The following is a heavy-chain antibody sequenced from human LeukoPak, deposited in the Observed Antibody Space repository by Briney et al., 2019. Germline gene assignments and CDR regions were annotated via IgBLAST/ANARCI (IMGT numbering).Heavy chain of an antibody. D-gene: IGHD3-10*01. CDR1: GFTFSSYS. CDR3: ARGVSDGSGYYYYGMDV. CDR2: ISSSSSYI. Sequence: PGGSLRLSCAASGFTFSSYSMNWVRQAPGKGLEWVSSISSSSSYIYYADSVKGRFTISRDNAKNSLYLQMNSLRAEDTAVYYCARGVSDGSGYYYYGMDVWGQGTTVTVSS. J-gene: IGHJ6*02. V-gene: IGHV3-21*01.